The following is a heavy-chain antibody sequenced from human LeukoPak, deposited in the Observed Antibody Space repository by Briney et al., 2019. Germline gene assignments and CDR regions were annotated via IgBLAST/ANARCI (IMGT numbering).Heavy chain of an antibody. CDR2: ISAYNGNT. V-gene: IGHV1-18*01. J-gene: IGHJ5*02. Sequence: ASVKVSCKASGYTFTSYGINWVRQAPGQGLEWMGWISAYNGNTNYAQKLQGRVTMTTDTSTSTAYMELRSLRSDDTAVYYCARDRRRFGELLYVHNWFDPWGQGTPVTVSS. D-gene: IGHD3-10*01. CDR1: GYTFTSYG. CDR3: ARDRRRFGELLYVHNWFDP.